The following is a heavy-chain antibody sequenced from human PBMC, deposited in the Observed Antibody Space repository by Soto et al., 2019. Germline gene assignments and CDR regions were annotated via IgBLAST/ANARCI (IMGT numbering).Heavy chain of an antibody. J-gene: IGHJ4*02. Sequence: EVQLVESGGGLVQPGRSLRLSCAASGFTFDDYAMHWVRQAPGKGLEGVSGISWNSGSIGYSDSVKGRFTISRDNAKNSLYLQMNSLSAEDTALYYCAKVDGVRYFDWFFDYWGQGTLVTVSS. D-gene: IGHD3-9*01. V-gene: IGHV3-9*01. CDR1: GFTFDDYA. CDR3: AKVDGVRYFDWFFDY. CDR2: ISWNSGSI.